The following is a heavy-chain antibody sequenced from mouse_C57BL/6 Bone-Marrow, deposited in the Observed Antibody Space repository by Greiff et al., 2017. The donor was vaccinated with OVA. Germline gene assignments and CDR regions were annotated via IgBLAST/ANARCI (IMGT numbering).Heavy chain of an antibody. D-gene: IGHD2-4*01. Sequence: QVHVKQSGAELARPGASVKLSCKASGYTFTSYGISWVKQRTGQGLEWIGEIYPRSGNTYYNEKFKGKATLTADKSSSTAYMELRSLTSEDSAVYFCAREGIYYDYEGYAMDYWGQGTSVTVSS. CDR3: AREGIYYDYEGYAMDY. CDR1: GYTFTSYG. J-gene: IGHJ4*01. CDR2: IYPRSGNT. V-gene: IGHV1-81*01.